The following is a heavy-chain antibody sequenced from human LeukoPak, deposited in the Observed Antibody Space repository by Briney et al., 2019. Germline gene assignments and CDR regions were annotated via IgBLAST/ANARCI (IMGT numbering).Heavy chain of an antibody. CDR2: IYTSGST. CDR1: GGSISSGSYY. V-gene: IGHV4-61*02. J-gene: IGHJ4*02. D-gene: IGHD3-10*01. CDR3: ARGTYYYGSGSYYTFYYFDY. Sequence: SETLSLTCTVSGGSISSGSYYWSWIRQPAGKGLEWIGRIYTSGSTNYNPSLKSRVTISVDTSKNQFSLKLSSVTAADTAVYYCARGTYYYGSGSYYTFYYFDYWGQGTLVTVSS.